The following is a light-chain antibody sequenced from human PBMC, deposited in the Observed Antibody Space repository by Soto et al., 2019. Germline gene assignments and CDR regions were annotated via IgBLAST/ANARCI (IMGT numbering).Light chain of an antibody. J-gene: IGKJ4*01. CDR1: RDISNY. Sequence: DIQVTQSPSSLSASLGDRVSITCRASRDISNYLAWYQQKPGQVPRLLISGASTLHSGVPSRFSGSGSGTDFTLTITSLQTEDIATYFCQKYDTAPLTFGGGTKVEI. V-gene: IGKV1-27*01. CDR3: QKYDTAPLT. CDR2: GAS.